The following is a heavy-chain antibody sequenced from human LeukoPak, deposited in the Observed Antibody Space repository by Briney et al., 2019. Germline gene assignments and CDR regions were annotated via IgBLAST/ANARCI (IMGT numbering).Heavy chain of an antibody. CDR1: GYTFTSYY. CDR3: ACHDSSRGSEY. Sequence: ASVKVSCKASGYTFTSYYMHWVRQAPGQGLEWMGIINPSGGSTSYAQKFQGRVTMTRDTSTSTVYMELSSLRSEDTAVYYCACHDSSRGSEYWGQGTLVTVSS. V-gene: IGHV1-46*01. J-gene: IGHJ4*02. CDR2: INPSGGST. D-gene: IGHD3-22*01.